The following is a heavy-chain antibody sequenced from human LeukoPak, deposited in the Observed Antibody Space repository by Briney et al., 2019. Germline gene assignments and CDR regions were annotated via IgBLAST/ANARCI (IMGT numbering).Heavy chain of an antibody. CDR2: IGQDGSAK. J-gene: IGHJ5*02. Sequence: GGSLRLSCAASGFTFSNAWMSWVRQAPGKGLEWVASIGQDGSAKTYVDSVKGRFTISRDNAKNSLYLQMNSLTAEDTAVYYCVYVAYNWNPGSAWGQGTLVTVSS. CDR3: VYVAYNWNPGSA. V-gene: IGHV3-7*01. CDR1: GFTFSNAW. D-gene: IGHD1-20*01.